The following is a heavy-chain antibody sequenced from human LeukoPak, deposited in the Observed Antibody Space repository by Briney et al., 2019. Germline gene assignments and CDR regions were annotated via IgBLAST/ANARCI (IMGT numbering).Heavy chain of an antibody. D-gene: IGHD3-16*01. CDR2: IYSGGST. V-gene: IGHV3-66*01. J-gene: IGHJ4*02. CDR1: GFTVSSNY. Sequence: GGSLRLSCAASGFTVSSNYMSWVRQAPGKGLEWVSVIYSGGSTYYAGSVKGRFTISRDNSKNTLYLQMNSLRAEDTAVYYCARGWGRYYFDYWGQGTLVTVSS. CDR3: ARGWGRYYFDY.